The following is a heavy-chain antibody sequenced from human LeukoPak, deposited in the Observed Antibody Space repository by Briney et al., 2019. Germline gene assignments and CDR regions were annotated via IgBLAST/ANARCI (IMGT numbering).Heavy chain of an antibody. J-gene: IGHJ6*01. V-gene: IGHV1-18*01. D-gene: IGHD2-21*02. CDR2: ISAYNGNT. Sequence: ASVTVSCKPSGYTFTSYGISWVRQAPGQGLEWMGWISAYNGNTNYAQKLQGRVTMTTDTSTSTAYMELRSLRSDDTAVYYCARGRTAYCGGDCYPTYYYYYGMDVWGQGTTVTVSS. CDR3: ARGRTAYCGGDCYPTYYYYYGMDV. CDR1: GYTFTSYG.